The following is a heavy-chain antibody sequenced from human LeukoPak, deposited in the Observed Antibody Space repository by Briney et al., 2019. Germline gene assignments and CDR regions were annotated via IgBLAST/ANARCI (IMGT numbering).Heavy chain of an antibody. D-gene: IGHD5-18*01. CDR3: ARNVQLWFNYYYYYYMDV. J-gene: IGHJ6*03. CDR2: INPNSGGT. CDR1: GYTFTGYH. V-gene: IGHV1-2*02. Sequence: ASVKVSCKASGYTFTGYHMHWVRQAPGQGLEWMGWINPNSGGTNYAKKFQGRVTMTRDKSISTAYMELSRLRSDDTAVYYCARNVQLWFNYYYYYYMDVWGKGTTVTISS.